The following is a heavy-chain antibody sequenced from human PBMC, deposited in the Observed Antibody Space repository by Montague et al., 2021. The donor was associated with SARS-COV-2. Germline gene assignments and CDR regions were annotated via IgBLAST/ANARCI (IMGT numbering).Heavy chain of an antibody. Sequence: SETLSLTCTVSGGSISSYYWSWIRQPPGKGLEWIGYIYYSGSTDCNPSLKSRVTISVDTSKNQFSLKLSSVTAADTAVYYCARRVSWVTMIVVVAYFDYWGQGTLVTVSS. CDR1: GGSISSYY. V-gene: IGHV4-59*08. D-gene: IGHD3-22*01. J-gene: IGHJ4*02. CDR3: ARRVSWVTMIVVVAYFDY. CDR2: IYYSGST.